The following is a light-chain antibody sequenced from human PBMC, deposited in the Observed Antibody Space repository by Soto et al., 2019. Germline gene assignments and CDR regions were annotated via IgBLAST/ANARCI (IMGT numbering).Light chain of an antibody. J-gene: IGLJ3*02. Sequence: QSALTQPASVSGSPGQSITISCTGTSSDVGGFDYVSWFQHYPGKAPKLIIFDVTNRPSGISHRFSGSKSGNTASLTISGLLTADEADYYCTSYSDGATLLVFGGGTKVTVL. CDR2: DVT. V-gene: IGLV2-14*03. CDR1: SSDVGGFDY. CDR3: TSYSDGATLLV.